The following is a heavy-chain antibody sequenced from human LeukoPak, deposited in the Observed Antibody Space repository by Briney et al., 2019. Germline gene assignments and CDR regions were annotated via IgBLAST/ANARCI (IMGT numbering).Heavy chain of an antibody. Sequence: GGSLSLSFAASGFTFSSYTMNWVRQAPGKGLEWVSSISSSSTYIYYADSVKGRFTISRDNAKNTLYLQMNSLRAEDTAVYYCARGGYCSSTSCYSPKDYWGQGTLVTVSS. CDR3: ARGGYCSSTSCYSPKDY. CDR1: GFTFSSYT. J-gene: IGHJ4*02. D-gene: IGHD2-2*01. V-gene: IGHV3-21*01. CDR2: ISSSSTYI.